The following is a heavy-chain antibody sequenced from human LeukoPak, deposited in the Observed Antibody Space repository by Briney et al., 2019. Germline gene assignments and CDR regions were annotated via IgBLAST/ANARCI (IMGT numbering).Heavy chain of an antibody. CDR3: ATGGTHCSSTSCSLDY. J-gene: IGHJ4*02. D-gene: IGHD2-2*01. CDR2: INHSGST. V-gene: IGHV4-34*01. CDR1: GGSFSGYY. Sequence: PSETLSLTCAVYGGSFSGYYWSWIRQPPGKGLEWIGEINHSGSTNYNPSLKSRVTISVDTSKNQFSLKLSSVTAADTAVYYCATGGTHCSSTSCSLDYWGQGTLVTVSS.